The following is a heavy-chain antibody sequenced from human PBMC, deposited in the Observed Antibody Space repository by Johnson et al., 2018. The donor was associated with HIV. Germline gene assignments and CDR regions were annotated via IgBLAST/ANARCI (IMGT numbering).Heavy chain of an antibody. CDR2: ISGSGGST. V-gene: IGHV3-23*04. Sequence: LVESGGGLVQPGGSLRLSCAASGFTFSSYAMSWVRQAPGKGLEWVSAISGSGGSTYYADSVKGRFNISRDNAKNSLFLQMNSLRAEDTALYYCARRGWELWTTQNAFDIWGQGTMVTVSS. D-gene: IGHD1-26*01. CDR3: ARRGWELWTTQNAFDI. CDR1: GFTFSSYA. J-gene: IGHJ3*02.